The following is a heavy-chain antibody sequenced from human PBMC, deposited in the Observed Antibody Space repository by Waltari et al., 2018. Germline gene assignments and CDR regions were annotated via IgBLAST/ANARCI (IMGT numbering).Heavy chain of an antibody. CDR2: IKQDGSEK. J-gene: IGHJ6*02. CDR3: ARDIGWDYGDRMKYYYYGMDV. V-gene: IGHV3-7*01. D-gene: IGHD4-17*01. CDR1: GFTFSSYW. Sequence: EVQLVESGGGLVQPGGSLRLSCAASGFTFSSYWMSLVRQAPGKGLEWVANIKQDGSEKYDVDAVKGRFTISRDNSKNSLYLQINSLGAEDTAVYYCARDIGWDYGDRMKYYYYGMDVWGQGTTVTVSS.